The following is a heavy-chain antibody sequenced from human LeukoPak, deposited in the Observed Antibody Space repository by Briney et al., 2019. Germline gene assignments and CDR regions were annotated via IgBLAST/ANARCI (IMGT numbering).Heavy chain of an antibody. CDR2: IRYDGSNK. Sequence: PGGSLRLSCAASGFTFSSYGMHWVRQAPGKGLEWVAFIRYDGSNKYYADSVKGRFTISRDNSKNTLYLQMNSLRAEDTAVYYCAKEAYSSSWYGAFDIWGQGTMVTVSS. CDR1: GFTFSSYG. J-gene: IGHJ3*02. V-gene: IGHV3-30*02. D-gene: IGHD6-13*01. CDR3: AKEAYSSSWYGAFDI.